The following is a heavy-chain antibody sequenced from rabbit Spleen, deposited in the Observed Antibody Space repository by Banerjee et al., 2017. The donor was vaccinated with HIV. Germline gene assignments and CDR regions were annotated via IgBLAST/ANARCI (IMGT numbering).Heavy chain of an antibody. CDR2: IYAGSSGTT. CDR1: GFSFSSSYW. CDR3: ARGLAVSGGYMFEF. Sequence: QSLEESGGDLVKPEGSLTLTCTASGFSFSSSYWMCWVRQAPGKGLEWIACIYAGSSGTTYYASWAKGRFTISKTSSTTVTLQMTSLTAADTATYFCARGLAVSGGYMFEFWGPGTLVTVS. J-gene: IGHJ3*01. V-gene: IGHV1S40*01. D-gene: IGHD1-1*01.